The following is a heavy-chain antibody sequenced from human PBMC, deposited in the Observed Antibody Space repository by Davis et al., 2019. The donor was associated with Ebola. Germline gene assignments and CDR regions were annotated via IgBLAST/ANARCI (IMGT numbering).Heavy chain of an antibody. CDR2: LNPNSGNT. D-gene: IGHD2-8*01. Sequence: VKVSCKTSGYTFTNYDINWVRQATGQGLEWMGWLNPNSGNTDSTHKFQGRLTMTKNISIGTAYMELSTLTSEDTAVYYCARRVYSRSGFDSWGQGTLVTVSS. CDR1: GYTFTNYD. CDR3: ARRVYSRSGFDS. V-gene: IGHV1-8*01. J-gene: IGHJ4*02.